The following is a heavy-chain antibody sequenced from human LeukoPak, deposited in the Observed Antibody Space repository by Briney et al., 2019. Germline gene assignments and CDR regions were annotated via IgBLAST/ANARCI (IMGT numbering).Heavy chain of an antibody. Sequence: ASVKVSCKASGYTFTGYYMHWVRQAPGQGLEWMGIINPSGGSTSYAQKFQGRVTMTRDTSTSTVYMELSSLRSEDTAVYYCARSWYYYDSSGYYPLYYFDYWGQGTLVTVSS. D-gene: IGHD3-22*01. J-gene: IGHJ4*02. CDR3: ARSWYYYDSSGYYPLYYFDY. CDR1: GYTFTGYY. CDR2: INPSGGST. V-gene: IGHV1-46*01.